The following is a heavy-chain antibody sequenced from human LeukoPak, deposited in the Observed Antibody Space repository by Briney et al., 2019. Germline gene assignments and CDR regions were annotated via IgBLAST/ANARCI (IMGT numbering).Heavy chain of an antibody. CDR2: IYYSGST. Sequence: SETLSLTCTVSGGSISSYYWSWIRQPPGKGLEWIGYIYYSGSTNYNPPLKSRVTISVDTSKNQFSLKLSSVTAADTAVYYCARDRSGMNYYYGMDVWGQGTTVTVSS. CDR1: GGSISSYY. D-gene: IGHD1-26*01. J-gene: IGHJ6*02. V-gene: IGHV4-59*01. CDR3: ARDRSGMNYYYGMDV.